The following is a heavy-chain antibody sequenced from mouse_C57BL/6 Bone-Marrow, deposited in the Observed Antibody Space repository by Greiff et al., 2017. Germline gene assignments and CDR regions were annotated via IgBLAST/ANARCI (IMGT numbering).Heavy chain of an antibody. CDR1: GYTFTSYW. Sequence: QVQLQQPGAELVMPGASVKLSCKASGYTFTSYWMHWVKQRPGQGLEWIGEIDPSDSYTNYNQKFKGKSTLTVDKSSSTAYMQLSSLTSEDSAVYYCAREGDSYYSNWGFAYWDQGTLVTVSA. D-gene: IGHD2-5*01. J-gene: IGHJ3*01. CDR3: AREGDSYYSNWGFAY. V-gene: IGHV1-69*01. CDR2: IDPSDSYT.